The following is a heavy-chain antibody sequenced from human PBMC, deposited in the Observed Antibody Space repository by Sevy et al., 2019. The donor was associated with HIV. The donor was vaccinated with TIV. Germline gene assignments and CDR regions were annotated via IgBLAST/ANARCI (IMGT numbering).Heavy chain of an antibody. D-gene: IGHD5-12*01. Sequence: GGSLTLSCAASGFTFSSYGMHWVRHAPGKGLEWVAVIWYDGSNKYYADSVKGRFTISRDNSKNTLYLQMNSLRAEDTAVYYCARDTLYGYSGPGVPFDYWGQGTLVTVSS. CDR1: GFTFSSYG. CDR3: ARDTLYGYSGPGVPFDY. CDR2: IWYDGSNK. V-gene: IGHV3-33*01. J-gene: IGHJ4*02.